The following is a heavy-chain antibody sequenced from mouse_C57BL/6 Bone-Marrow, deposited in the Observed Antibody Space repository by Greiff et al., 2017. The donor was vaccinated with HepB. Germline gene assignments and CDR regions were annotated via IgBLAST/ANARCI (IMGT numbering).Heavy chain of an antibody. CDR1: EYEFPSHD. CDR2: INSDGGST. V-gene: IGHV5-2*01. J-gene: IGHJ1*03. CDR3: ARHADYYGSSYVSWYFDV. D-gene: IGHD1-1*01. Sequence: EVMLVESGGGLVQPGESLKLSCESNEYEFPSHDMSWVRKTPEKRLELVAAINSDGGSTYYPDTMERRFIISRDNTKKTLYLQMSSLRSEDTALYYCARHADYYGSSYVSWYFDVWGTGTTVTVSS.